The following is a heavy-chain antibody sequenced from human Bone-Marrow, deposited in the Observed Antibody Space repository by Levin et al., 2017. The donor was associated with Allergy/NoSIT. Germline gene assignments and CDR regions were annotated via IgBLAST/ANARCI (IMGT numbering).Heavy chain of an antibody. D-gene: IGHD6-19*01. J-gene: IGHJ4*02. CDR2: ISGSGGST. CDR1: GFTFSSYA. Sequence: GESLKISCAASGFTFSSYAMSWVRQAPGKGLEWVSAISGSGGSTYYADSVKGRFTISRDNSKNTLYLQMNSLRAEDTAVYYCAKDSRYSSGWCFDYWGQGTLVTVSS. CDR3: AKDSRYSSGWCFDY. V-gene: IGHV3-23*01.